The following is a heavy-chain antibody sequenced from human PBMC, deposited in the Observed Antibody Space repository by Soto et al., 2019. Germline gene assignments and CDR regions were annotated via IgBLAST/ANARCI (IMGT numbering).Heavy chain of an antibody. Sequence: QVQLVESGGGVVQPGRSLRLSCAASGFTFSSYGMHWVRQAPGKGLEWVAVIWYDGSHKYETDSVKGRFTISRDNSENTLYLQMNSLRDEDTGVYHCARGSGYSYGNFDYWGQGTLVTVSS. CDR2: IWYDGSHK. CDR1: GFTFSSYG. D-gene: IGHD5-18*01. J-gene: IGHJ4*02. CDR3: ARGSGYSYGNFDY. V-gene: IGHV3-33*01.